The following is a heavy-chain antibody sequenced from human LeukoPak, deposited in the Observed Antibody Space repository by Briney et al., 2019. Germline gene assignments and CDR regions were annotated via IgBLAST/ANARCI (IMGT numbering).Heavy chain of an antibody. CDR3: AKDLEEYSSSELDY. J-gene: IGHJ4*02. D-gene: IGHD6-6*01. CDR2: IRYDGSNK. Sequence: PGGSLRLSCAASGFTFSGYGMHWVRQAPGKGLEWVAFIRYDGSNKYYADSVRGGFTISRDNSKNTLYLQMNSLRAEDTAVYYCAKDLEEYSSSELDYWGQGTLVTVSS. V-gene: IGHV3-30*02. CDR1: GFTFSGYG.